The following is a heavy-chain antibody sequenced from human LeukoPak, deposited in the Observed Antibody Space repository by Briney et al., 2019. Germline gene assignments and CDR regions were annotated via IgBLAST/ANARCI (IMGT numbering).Heavy chain of an antibody. D-gene: IGHD3-10*01. J-gene: IGHJ3*02. Sequence: GGSLRLSRAASGSTFSSYGMHWVRQAPGKGLEWVAVISYDGSNKYYADSVKGRFTISRDNSKNTLYLQMNSLRAEDTAVYYCAKGGRLLWFGELSDDAFDIWGQGTMVTVSS. CDR1: GSTFSSYG. CDR2: ISYDGSNK. CDR3: AKGGRLLWFGELSDDAFDI. V-gene: IGHV3-30*18.